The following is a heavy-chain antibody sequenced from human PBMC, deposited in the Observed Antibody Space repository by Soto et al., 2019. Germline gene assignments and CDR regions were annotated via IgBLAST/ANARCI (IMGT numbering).Heavy chain of an antibody. D-gene: IGHD6-6*01. J-gene: IGHJ6*02. V-gene: IGHV4-34*01. Sequence: PSETLSLTCAVYGGSFSGYYWSWIRQPPGKGLEWIGEINHSGSTNYNPSLKSRVTISVDTSKNQFSLKLRSVTAADTAVYYCARGPTPSTSVARHFLYYYYGMDVWVPGTTVTVYS. CDR2: INHSGST. CDR1: GGSFSGYY. CDR3: ARGPTPSTSVARHFLYYYYGMDV.